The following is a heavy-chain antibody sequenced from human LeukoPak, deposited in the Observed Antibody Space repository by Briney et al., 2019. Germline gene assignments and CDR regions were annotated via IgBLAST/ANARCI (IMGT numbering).Heavy chain of an antibody. Sequence: PGGSLRLSCAASGLAFSAYKMHWVRQAPRKGLVWVSRISTDGYTTDYADFVQGRFTASRDNSKNTLNLQMNSLRAGDTAVYYCARGYGDKASNLYYYYGMDVWGQGTTVTVSS. CDR1: GLAFSAYK. J-gene: IGHJ6*02. CDR2: ISTDGYTT. CDR3: ARGYGDKASNLYYYYGMDV. D-gene: IGHD4-17*01. V-gene: IGHV3-74*01.